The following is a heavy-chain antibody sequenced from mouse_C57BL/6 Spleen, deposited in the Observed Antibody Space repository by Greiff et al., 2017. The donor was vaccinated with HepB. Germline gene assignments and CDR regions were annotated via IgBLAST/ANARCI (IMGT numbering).Heavy chain of an antibody. CDR2: INPSSGYT. D-gene: IGHD2-2*01. CDR1: GYTFTSYT. Sequence: QVQLQQPGAELVKPGASVKLSCKASGYTFTSYTMHWVKQRPGQGLEWIGYINPSSGYTKYNQKFKDKATLTADKSSSTAYMQLSSLTSEDSAVYYCASPSTMVTFYYAMDYWGQGTSVTVSS. J-gene: IGHJ4*01. V-gene: IGHV1S26*01. CDR3: ASPSTMVTFYYAMDY.